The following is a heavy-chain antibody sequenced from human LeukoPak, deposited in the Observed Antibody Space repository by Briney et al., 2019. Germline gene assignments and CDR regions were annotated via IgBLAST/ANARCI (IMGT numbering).Heavy chain of an antibody. CDR1: GFTFSSYS. Sequence: GSLRLSCAASGFTFSSYSMNWVRQPPGKGLEWIGEINHSGSTNYNPSLKSRVTISVDTSKNQFSLKLSSVTAADTAVYYCARGSSKRYFDWLLKYYFDYWGQGTLVTVSS. J-gene: IGHJ4*02. D-gene: IGHD3-9*01. V-gene: IGHV4-34*01. CDR2: INHSGST. CDR3: ARGSSKRYFDWLLKYYFDY.